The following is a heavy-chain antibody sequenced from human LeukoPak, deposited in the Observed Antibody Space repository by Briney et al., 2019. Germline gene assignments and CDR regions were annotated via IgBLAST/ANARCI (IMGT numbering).Heavy chain of an antibody. CDR1: EFTFSTYS. V-gene: IGHV3-21*01. D-gene: IGHD1-26*01. J-gene: IGHJ3*02. CDR2: ISSGSTYI. CDR3: ARMGYSGSSSAFDI. Sequence: GGSLRLSCAASEFTFSTYSMNWVRQAPGKGLEWVSSISSGSTYIYYADSVKGRFTISRDNAKNSLYLQMNSLRAEDTAVYYCARMGYSGSSSAFDIWGQGTMVTVSS.